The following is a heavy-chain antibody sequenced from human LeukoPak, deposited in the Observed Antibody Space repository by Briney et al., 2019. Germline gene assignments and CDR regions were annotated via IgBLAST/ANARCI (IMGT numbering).Heavy chain of an antibody. CDR3: ARGGDSNYHLDY. D-gene: IGHD4-11*01. V-gene: IGHV4-31*03. Sequence: ASETLSLTCTVSGGSISSGGYYWSWIRQHPGKGLEWIGYIYYSGSTYYNPSLKSRVTISVDTSKNQFSLKLSSVTAADTAVYYCARGGDSNYHLDYWGQGTLVTVSS. CDR1: GGSISSGGYY. J-gene: IGHJ4*02. CDR2: IYYSGST.